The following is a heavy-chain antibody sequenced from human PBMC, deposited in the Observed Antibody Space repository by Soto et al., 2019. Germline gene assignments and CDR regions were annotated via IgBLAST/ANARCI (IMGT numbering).Heavy chain of an antibody. V-gene: IGHV4-59*08. CDR3: ARHMDTDRSEAFDV. CDR2: IFHSGRT. CDR1: GGSMSPYY. Sequence: QVQLQESGPGLVKPSETLSLTCTVSGGSMSPYYWSWIRQPPGEGLEWVAFIFHSGRTSYSPPLKSRRTISKDSSKSQFSLKLSSVTAADTAVYYCARHMDTDRSEAFDVWGQGILVTVSS. J-gene: IGHJ4*02. D-gene: IGHD3-10*01.